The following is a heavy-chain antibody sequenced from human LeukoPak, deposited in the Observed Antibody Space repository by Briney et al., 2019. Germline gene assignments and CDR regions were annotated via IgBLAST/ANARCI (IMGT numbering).Heavy chain of an antibody. CDR3: VRADPYYYDSNFFNF. Sequence: GGSLRLSCAASGFTFSSYTMFWVRQAPGKGLEWVAVISYDGSNKYYAASVKGRFTISRDNSKLTLYLQMNSLRTEDTAVYFCVRADPYYYDSNFFNFWGQGTLVTVSS. CDR1: GFTFSSYT. J-gene: IGHJ4*02. V-gene: IGHV3-30-3*01. D-gene: IGHD3-22*01. CDR2: ISYDGSNK.